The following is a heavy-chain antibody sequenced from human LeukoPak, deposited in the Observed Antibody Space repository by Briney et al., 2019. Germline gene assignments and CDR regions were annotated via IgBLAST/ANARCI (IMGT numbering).Heavy chain of an antibody. CDR2: ISTTSTYT. CDR3: AKRDCSSTSCLMNWFDP. J-gene: IGHJ5*02. Sequence: GGSLRLSCAASGFTFSSYSMNWVRQAPGEGLEWVSSISTTSTYTYYADSVKGRFTISRDNSKNTLYLQMNSLRAEDTAVYYCAKRDCSSTSCLMNWFDPWGQGTLVTVSS. D-gene: IGHD2-2*01. V-gene: IGHV3-21*04. CDR1: GFTFSSYS.